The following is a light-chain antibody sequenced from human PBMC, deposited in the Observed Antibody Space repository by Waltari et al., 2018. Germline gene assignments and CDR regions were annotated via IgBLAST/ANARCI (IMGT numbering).Light chain of an antibody. CDR3: FSYAGSDTYV. CDR2: DVT. Sequence: QSALTQPRSVSGSLGQSVAISCTGTSTDVGGYNYVSWYQQHPGKPPKILIYDVTKRPSGVPDEFSGSKSGNTASLTISGLQPEHEANYYCFSYAGSDTYVFGTGTEVTVL. V-gene: IGLV2-11*01. CDR1: STDVGGYNY. J-gene: IGLJ1*01.